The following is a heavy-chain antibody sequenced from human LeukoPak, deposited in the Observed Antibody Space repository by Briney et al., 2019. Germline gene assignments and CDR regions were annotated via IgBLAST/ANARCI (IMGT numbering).Heavy chain of an antibody. CDR1: GFTFSDYY. D-gene: IGHD6-19*01. CDR3: AKEPITVPGTFDY. Sequence: GGSLRLSCAASGFTFSDYYMSWIRQAPGKGLEWVSYISSSGSTTYYADSVKGRFTISRDNSKNTLYLQMNSLRAEDTALYYCAKEPITVPGTFDYWGQGTLVTVSS. J-gene: IGHJ4*02. CDR2: ISSSGSTT. V-gene: IGHV3-11*01.